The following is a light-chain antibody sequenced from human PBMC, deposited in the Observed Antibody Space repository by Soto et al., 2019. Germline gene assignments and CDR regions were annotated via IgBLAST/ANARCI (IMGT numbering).Light chain of an antibody. CDR3: QQYGSSVWT. CDR2: GAS. V-gene: IGKV3-20*01. J-gene: IGKJ1*01. Sequence: EIVLTQSPGTLSLSPGESATLSCRASQSVSSSYLAWYQHKPGQAPRLLIYGASSRATDIPDRFSGSGSGTDFTLTISRLEPEDCAVYYCQQYGSSVWTFGQGTKVEIK. CDR1: QSVSSSY.